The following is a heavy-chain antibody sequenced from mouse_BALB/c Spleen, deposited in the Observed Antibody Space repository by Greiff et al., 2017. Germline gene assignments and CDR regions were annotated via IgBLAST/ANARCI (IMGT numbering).Heavy chain of an antibody. CDR2: IWAGGST. V-gene: IGHV2-9*02. J-gene: IGHJ3*01. Sequence: QVQLKQSGPGLVAPSQSLSLTCTVSGFSLTSYGVHWVRQPPGKGLEWLGVIWAGGSTNYNSALMSRLSISKDNSKSQVFLKMNSLQTDDTAMYYCARDRGTATWFAYWGQGTLVTVSA. D-gene: IGHD1-2*01. CDR1: GFSLTSYG. CDR3: ARDRGTATWFAY.